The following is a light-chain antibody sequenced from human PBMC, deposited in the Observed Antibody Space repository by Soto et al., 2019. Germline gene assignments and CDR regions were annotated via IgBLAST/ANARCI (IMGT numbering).Light chain of an antibody. CDR2: GAS. CDR1: QGISSY. J-gene: IGKJ1*01. Sequence: DIQLTQSPSFLSASVGDRVTITCRASQGISSYLAWHQQKPGKAPELLIYGASTLESGVPSRFSGSGSGTEFTLIISSLQSDDFATYYCQEYSSYWTFGQGTKV. V-gene: IGKV1-9*01. CDR3: QEYSSYWT.